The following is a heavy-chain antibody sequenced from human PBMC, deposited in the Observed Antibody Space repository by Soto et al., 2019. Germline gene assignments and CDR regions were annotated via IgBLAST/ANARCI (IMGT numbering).Heavy chain of an antibody. CDR1: GGSISSSSYY. CDR3: AIDRTYYYDSSGYLGWFDP. CDR2: IYYSGST. V-gene: IGHV4-39*01. Sequence: SETLSLTCTVSGGSISSSSYYWGWIRQPPGKGLEWIGSIYYSGSTYYNPSLKSRVTISVDTSKNQFSLKLSSVTAADTAVYYCAIDRTYYYDSSGYLGWFDPWGQGTLVTVSS. J-gene: IGHJ5*02. D-gene: IGHD3-22*01.